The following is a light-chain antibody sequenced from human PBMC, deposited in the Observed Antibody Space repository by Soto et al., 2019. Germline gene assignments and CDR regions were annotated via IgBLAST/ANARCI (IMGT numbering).Light chain of an antibody. Sequence: QSVLTQPPSASGTPGQRVTTSCSGSSSNIGSNYVYWYQQLPGTAPKLLIYSNNQRPSGVPDRFSGSKSGTSASLAISGLRSEDEADYYCAAWDDSLSGRYVFGTGTKVTVL. CDR3: AAWDDSLSGRYV. V-gene: IGLV1-47*02. J-gene: IGLJ1*01. CDR1: SSNIGSNY. CDR2: SNN.